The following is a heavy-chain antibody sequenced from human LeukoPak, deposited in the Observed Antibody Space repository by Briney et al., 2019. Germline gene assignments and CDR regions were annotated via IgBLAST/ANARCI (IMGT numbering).Heavy chain of an antibody. Sequence: SETLSLTCTVSGGSISSYYWSWIRQPPGKGLEWIGYIYYSGSTNYNPSLKSRVTISMVTSKNQFSLKLSSVTVADTAVYYCARPRDYGDPHDAFDIWGQGTMVTVSS. CDR3: ARPRDYGDPHDAFDI. D-gene: IGHD4-17*01. J-gene: IGHJ3*02. CDR1: GGSISSYY. CDR2: IYYSGST. V-gene: IGHV4-59*01.